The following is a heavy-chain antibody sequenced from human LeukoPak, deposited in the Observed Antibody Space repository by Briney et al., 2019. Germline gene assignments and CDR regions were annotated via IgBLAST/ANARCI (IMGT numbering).Heavy chain of an antibody. CDR3: ARSPPSYGYGIDY. CDR1: GFTFSDYY. Sequence: PGGSLRLSCAASGFTFSDYYISWIRQAPGKGLEWVSYISSSSSYTNYADSVKGRFTISRDNAKNSLYLQMNSLRAEDTAVYYCARSPPSYGYGIDYWGQGTLVTVSS. V-gene: IGHV3-11*03. J-gene: IGHJ4*02. D-gene: IGHD5-18*01. CDR2: ISSSSSYT.